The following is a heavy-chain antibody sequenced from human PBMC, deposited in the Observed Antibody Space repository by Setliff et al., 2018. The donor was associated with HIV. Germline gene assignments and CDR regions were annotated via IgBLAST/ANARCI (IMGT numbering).Heavy chain of an antibody. CDR2: FHYSGST. CDR3: ARLFQWMSYSFDI. J-gene: IGHJ3*02. D-gene: IGHD5-12*01. CDR1: GGSISRNYY. Sequence: SETLSLTCNVSGGSISRNYYWGWIRQPPDKGLEWIGSFHYSGSTSYNPSLRSRVTISVDTSKNQLSLKLTSVTAADTGVYYCARLFQWMSYSFDIWGQGTMVTVSS. V-gene: IGHV4-39*01.